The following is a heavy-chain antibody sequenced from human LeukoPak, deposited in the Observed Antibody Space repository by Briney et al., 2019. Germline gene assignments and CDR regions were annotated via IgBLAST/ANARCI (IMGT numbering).Heavy chain of an antibody. CDR1: GFTFSSYG. CDR3: ARDVGIRLWFRDYYGLDV. J-gene: IGHJ6*02. V-gene: IGHV3-33*01. D-gene: IGHD5-18*01. CDR2: IWYDGSNE. Sequence: PGRSLRLSCAASGFTFSSYGMDWVRQVPGKGLEWVAVIWYDGSNEYYADSVKGRFTISRDNSQNTLYLQMNSLRAEDTAVYYCARDVGIRLWFRDYYGLDVRGQGTTVTVSS.